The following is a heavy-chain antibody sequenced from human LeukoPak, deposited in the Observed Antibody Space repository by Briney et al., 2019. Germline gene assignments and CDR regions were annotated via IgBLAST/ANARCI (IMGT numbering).Heavy chain of an antibody. D-gene: IGHD3-22*01. CDR3: AKGRYESSGYYSQT. V-gene: IGHV3-23*01. J-gene: IGHJ5*02. CDR2: ISGSGGST. CDR1: GFTFSSYA. Sequence: PGGSLRLSCAASGFTFSSYAMSWVRQAPGKGLEWVSAISGSGGSTYYADSVKGRFTISRDNSKNTLYLQMNSLRAEDTAVYYCAKGRYESSGYYSQTWGQGTLVTVAS.